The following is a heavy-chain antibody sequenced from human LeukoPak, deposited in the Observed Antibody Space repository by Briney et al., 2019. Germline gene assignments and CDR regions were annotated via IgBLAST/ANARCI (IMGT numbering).Heavy chain of an antibody. CDR1: GFTFSSHG. Sequence: GGTLRLSCAASGFTFSSHGMNWVRQAPGKGLQWVSYISGSGDAIFYAESVQGRFTISRDNAKNSVYLQMNSLRAEDTAVYYCARTYGSGSLDYGGQGTLVTVSS. D-gene: IGHD2-15*01. CDR3: ARTYGSGSLDY. CDR2: ISGSGDAI. J-gene: IGHJ4*02. V-gene: IGHV3-48*01.